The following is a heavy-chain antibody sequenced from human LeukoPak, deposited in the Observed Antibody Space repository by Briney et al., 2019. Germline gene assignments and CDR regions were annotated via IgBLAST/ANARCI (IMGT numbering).Heavy chain of an antibody. D-gene: IGHD1-20*01. CDR1: GYTFSNYG. CDR3: ARGGWTITDYDY. CDR2: ISGSSDNT. J-gene: IGHJ4*02. V-gene: IGHV1-18*04. Sequence: ASLKVSCKASGYTFSNYGMSWVRHAPGQGLEWMGWISGSSDNTNYTQKVQGRVTMTTDTSTSTAYMELRSLRSDDTAVYYCARGGWTITDYDYWGQGTLVTVSS.